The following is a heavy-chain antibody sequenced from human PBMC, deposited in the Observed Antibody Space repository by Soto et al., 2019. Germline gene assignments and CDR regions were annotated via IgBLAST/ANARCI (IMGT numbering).Heavy chain of an antibody. V-gene: IGHV1-18*01. Sequence: QVQLVQSGAEVKKTGASVKVSCKASGYTFTSYGISWVRQAPGQGLEWMGSISTYNGDTNFAQKLQGRVTMTTDTSTSTAYMELRSLRSDDTAMYYCARPMPVARFEYWGQGTLVTVSS. D-gene: IGHD6-19*01. CDR1: GYTFTSYG. CDR2: ISTYNGDT. J-gene: IGHJ4*02. CDR3: ARPMPVARFEY.